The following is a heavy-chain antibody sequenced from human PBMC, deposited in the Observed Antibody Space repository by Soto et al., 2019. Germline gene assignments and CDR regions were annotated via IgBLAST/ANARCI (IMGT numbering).Heavy chain of an antibody. Sequence: GVLLRIWYKGSWCKFVGFGVGWVRQMPGKGLEWMGIIYPGDSDTRYSPSFQGQVTISADKSISTAYLQWNSLKASETAMYYCARLYNAFHIWGQGTMVPVSS. D-gene: IGHD1-1*01. CDR1: WCKFVGFG. J-gene: IGHJ3*02. CDR3: ARLYNAFHI. CDR2: IYPGDSDT. V-gene: IGHV5-51*01.